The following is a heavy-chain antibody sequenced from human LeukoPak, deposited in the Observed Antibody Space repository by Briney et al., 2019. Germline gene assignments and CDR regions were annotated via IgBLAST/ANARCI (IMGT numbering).Heavy chain of an antibody. CDR3: ARVSSSWYGAYYFDY. CDR1: GYAFTSYY. CDR2: INPSGGST. D-gene: IGHD6-13*01. V-gene: IGHV1-46*01. Sequence: ASVKVSCKASGYAFTSYYMHWVRQAPGQGLEWMGIINPSGGSTSYAQKFQGRVTMTRDTSTSTVYMELSSLRSEDTAVYYCARVSSSWYGAYYFDYWGQGTLVTVSS. J-gene: IGHJ4*02.